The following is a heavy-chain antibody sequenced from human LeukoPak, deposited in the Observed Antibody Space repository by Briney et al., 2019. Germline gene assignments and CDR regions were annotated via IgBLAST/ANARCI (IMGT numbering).Heavy chain of an antibody. Sequence: ASVKLSCKASGYTFTSYGISWVRQAPGQGLEWMRWINAYNGNTNNAQKLQGRVTMTTDTSTSTAYMQLRSPRSDDTTVSYNGNTKYAQKLQGRVTMTTDRSASTAYMELRSLRSDDTAVYYCARADYVWGSNMIGFVDYWGQGTLVTVSS. CDR2: INAYNGNT. CDR1: GYTFTSYG. D-gene: IGHD3-10*01. CDR3: GNTKYAQKLQGRVTMTTDRSASTAYMELRSLRSDDTAVYYCARADYVWGSNMIGFVDY. V-gene: IGHV1-18*01. J-gene: IGHJ4*02.